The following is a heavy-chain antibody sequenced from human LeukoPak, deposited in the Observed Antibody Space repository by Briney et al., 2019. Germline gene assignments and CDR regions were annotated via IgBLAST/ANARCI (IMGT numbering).Heavy chain of an antibody. Sequence: ASVKVSCKASGYTFTAYYIHWVRQVPGQGLQWMGWINPNSGGTNYPQKFQGRVTMTTDTSISTAYMELSRLRSDDTAVYYCAREGPDSGSYYFDYWGRGTLVTVSS. CDR3: AREGPDSGSYYFDY. D-gene: IGHD1-26*01. CDR2: INPNSGGT. CDR1: GYTFTAYY. V-gene: IGHV1-2*02. J-gene: IGHJ4*02.